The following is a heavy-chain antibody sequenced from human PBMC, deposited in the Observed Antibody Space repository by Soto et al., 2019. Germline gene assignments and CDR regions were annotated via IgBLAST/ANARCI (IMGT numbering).Heavy chain of an antibody. J-gene: IGHJ3*02. Sequence: PGGSLRLSCAASGFTFSSDWMHWVRQAPGKGLVWVSRINTDGSGTSYADSVKGRFTISRDNAKNTLYLQMNSLRAEDTAVYYCARDLTDGSGSYYLYDAFDIWGQGTMVTVSS. CDR1: GFTFSSDW. V-gene: IGHV3-74*01. CDR2: INTDGSGT. CDR3: ARDLTDGSGSYYLYDAFDI. D-gene: IGHD3-10*01.